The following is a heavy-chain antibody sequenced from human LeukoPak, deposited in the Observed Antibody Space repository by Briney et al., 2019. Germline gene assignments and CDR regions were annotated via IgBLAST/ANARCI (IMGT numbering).Heavy chain of an antibody. V-gene: IGHV4-59*01. J-gene: IGHJ1*01. CDR2: IYYSGST. D-gene: IGHD3-3*01. CDR1: GDSISGSY. Sequence: PSETLSLTCAVSGDSISGSYWSWIRQPPGKGLEWIGYIYYSGSTNYNPSLKSRVTISVDTSKNQFSLKLSSVTAADTAVYYCARSYYDFWSGYLNFQHWGQGTLVTVSS. CDR3: ARSYYDFWSGYLNFQH.